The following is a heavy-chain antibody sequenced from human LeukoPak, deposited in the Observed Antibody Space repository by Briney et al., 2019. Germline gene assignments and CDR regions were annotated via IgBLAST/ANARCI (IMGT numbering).Heavy chain of an antibody. V-gene: IGHV3-48*03. CDR3: ARNYCSTTSCLFDN. Sequence: GGSLRLSCAASGFTFSSYEMNWVRQAPGKGLQWVSDISSSGTTIYYADSVKGRFTISRDNAKNSLYLQMNSLRAEDTAVYYCARNYCSTTSCLFDNWGQGTLVTVSS. CDR1: GFTFSSYE. CDR2: ISSSGTTI. J-gene: IGHJ4*02. D-gene: IGHD2-2*01.